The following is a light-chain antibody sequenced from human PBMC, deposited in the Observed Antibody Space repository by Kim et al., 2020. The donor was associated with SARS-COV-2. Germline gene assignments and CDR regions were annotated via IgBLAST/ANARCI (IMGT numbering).Light chain of an antibody. Sequence: SSDLPHDPAVSVALGQTVRITFQGDILRSYYATWYHQKPGQAPIVFIYGKNNRPSGIPDRFSASSSGNTASLTITGTQAGDEADYYCNSRDRNDNVVF. CDR1: ILRSYY. V-gene: IGLV3-19*01. CDR2: GKN. J-gene: IGLJ2*01. CDR3: NSRDRNDNVV.